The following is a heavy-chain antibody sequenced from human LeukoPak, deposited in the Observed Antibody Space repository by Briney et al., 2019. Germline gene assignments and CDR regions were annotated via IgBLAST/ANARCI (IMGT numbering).Heavy chain of an antibody. J-gene: IGHJ5*02. CDR2: IYLSGLSTSGST. CDR3: TRGYFDSSGHNSYAP. D-gene: IGHD3-22*01. Sequence: PSQTLSLTCTVSGASFNSDDQYWNWIRQSSGKGLEWIGRIYLSGLSTSGSTNYNPSLSSRVTMSLDTSKKQFFLNLTSVTAADTAVYYCTRGYFDSSGHNSYAPWGQGTLVTVSS. V-gene: IGHV4-61*02. CDR1: GASFNSDDQY.